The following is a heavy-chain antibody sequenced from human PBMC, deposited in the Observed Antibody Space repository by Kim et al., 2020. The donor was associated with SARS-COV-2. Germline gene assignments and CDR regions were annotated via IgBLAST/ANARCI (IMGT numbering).Heavy chain of an antibody. CDR3: SRRGYRTYCRIAQRLLDY. CDR1: GYSFTNFG. V-gene: IGHV1-18*01. Sequence: ASVKVSCKATGYSFTNFGIYWLRQAPGQGLEWMGWILSLNGNTGYAQKFRDRVSMTADTSTNTVVMALRGLRQDDTAVSFCSRRGYRTYCRIAQRLLDY. J-gene: IGHJ4*01. CDR2: ILSLNGNT. D-gene: IGHD2-15*01.